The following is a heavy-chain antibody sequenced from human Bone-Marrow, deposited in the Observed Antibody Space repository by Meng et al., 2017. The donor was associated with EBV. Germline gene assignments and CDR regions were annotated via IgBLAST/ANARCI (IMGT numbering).Heavy chain of an antibody. J-gene: IGHJ4*02. V-gene: IGHV7-4-1*02. CDR1: GYTFTSYT. Sequence: QVQLVQSGSELKKPGASVKVSCKTSGYTFTSYTLNWVCRAPGQGLEWMGWINTNTGNPTYALGFTGRIVFSLDTSVSTAYLQISSLKADDTGVYYCATSNNWSDFHYWGQGTLVTVSS. CDR2: INTNTGNP. D-gene: IGHD1-1*01. CDR3: ATSNNWSDFHY.